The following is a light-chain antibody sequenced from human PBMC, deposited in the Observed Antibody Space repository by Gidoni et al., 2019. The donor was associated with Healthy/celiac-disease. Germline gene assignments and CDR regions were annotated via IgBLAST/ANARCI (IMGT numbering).Light chain of an antibody. J-gene: IGKJ1*01. CDR1: QSVSSSY. Sequence: IVLTQSPGTLSLSPGERATLSCRASQSVSSSYLAWYQQKPGQAPSLLIYGASSRSTGIPDRFSGSGSWTDFTLTISRREPEDVAVYYCQQYGSSPPWTFGQGTKVEIK. V-gene: IGKV3-20*01. CDR2: GAS. CDR3: QQYGSSPPWT.